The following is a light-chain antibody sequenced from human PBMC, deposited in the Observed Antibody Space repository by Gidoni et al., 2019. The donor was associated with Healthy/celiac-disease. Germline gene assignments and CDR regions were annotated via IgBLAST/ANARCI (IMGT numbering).Light chain of an antibody. Sequence: DIVTTQSPLSLPVTPGEPASISCRSSQSLLHSNGYNYLDWYLQKPGQSPQLLIYLGSNRASGVPDRFSGSGSGTDFTLKISRVEAEDVGVYYCMQALQTRYTFGQXTKLEIK. CDR1: QSLLHSNGYNY. CDR3: MQALQTRYT. CDR2: LGS. J-gene: IGKJ2*01. V-gene: IGKV2-28*01.